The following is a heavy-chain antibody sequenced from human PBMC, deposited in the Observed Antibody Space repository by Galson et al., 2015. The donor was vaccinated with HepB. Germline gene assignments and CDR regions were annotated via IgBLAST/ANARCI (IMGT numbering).Heavy chain of an antibody. CDR2: INTNTGNP. V-gene: IGHV7-4-1*02. CDR1: GYIFSLYA. CDR3: ARALRRLIRGNYYYYMDV. Sequence: SVKVSCKASGYIFSLYAMHWVRQAPGQGLEWMGWINTNTGNPTYAQGFTGRFVFSSDTSVSTAYVQISNLKAEDTAVYYCARALRRLIRGNYYYYMDVWGKGTTVTVSS. J-gene: IGHJ6*03. D-gene: IGHD3-16*01.